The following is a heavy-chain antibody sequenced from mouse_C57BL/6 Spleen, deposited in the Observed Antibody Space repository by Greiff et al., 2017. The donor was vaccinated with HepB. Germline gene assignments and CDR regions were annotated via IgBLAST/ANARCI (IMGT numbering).Heavy chain of an antibody. CDR1: GYTFTSYW. Sequence: VQLQQPGAELVMPGASVKLSCKASGYTFTSYWMHWVKQRPGQGLEWIGEIDPSDSYTNYNQKFKGKSTLTVDKSSSTAYMQLSSLTSEDSAVYYCARGGTGFDYWGQGTTLTVAS. V-gene: IGHV1-69*01. J-gene: IGHJ2*01. CDR2: IDPSDSYT. CDR3: ARGGTGFDY. D-gene: IGHD3-3*01.